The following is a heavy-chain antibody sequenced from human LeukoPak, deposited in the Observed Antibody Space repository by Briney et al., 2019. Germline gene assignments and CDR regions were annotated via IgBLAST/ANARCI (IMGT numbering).Heavy chain of an antibody. J-gene: IGHJ4*02. D-gene: IGHD6-13*01. V-gene: IGHV4-34*01. CDR3: TSGSDSRKQGY. Sequence: PSETLSLTCAVYGGSLSDHYWSWIRQPSGKGLEWIGEISQNEGIKYNPSLNSRVILSLDTSRNQFSLKLSSVTAADTAMYYCTSGSDSRKQGYYGQGTLVTVSS. CDR2: ISQNEGI. CDR1: GGSLSDHY.